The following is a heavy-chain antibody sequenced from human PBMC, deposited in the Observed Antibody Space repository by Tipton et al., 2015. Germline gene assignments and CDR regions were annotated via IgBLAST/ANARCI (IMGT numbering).Heavy chain of an antibody. Sequence: TLSLTCAVFVGPISRRNWFTWVRQPPGKGLEWIGEIFAGGSTNYNPSLKSRVTISVDTSKNQFSLKLSSVTAADTAVYYCARHLYYYYYGMDVWGQGTTVTVSS. CDR2: IFAGGST. CDR1: VGPISRRNW. V-gene: IGHV4-4*02. J-gene: IGHJ6*02. CDR3: ARHLYYYYYGMDV.